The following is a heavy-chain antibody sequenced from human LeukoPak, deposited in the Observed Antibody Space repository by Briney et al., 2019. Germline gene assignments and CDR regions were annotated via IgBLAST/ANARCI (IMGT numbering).Heavy chain of an antibody. Sequence: PGGSLRLSCAASGFTFSSYWMSWVRQAPGKGLEWVANIKQDGSEKYYVDSVKGRFTISRDNAKNSLYLQMNSLRAEDTAVYYCAKSFYGYCSSTSCYPSDYWGQGTLVTVSS. CDR1: GFTFSSYW. V-gene: IGHV3-7*01. CDR2: IKQDGSEK. D-gene: IGHD2-2*01. J-gene: IGHJ4*02. CDR3: AKSFYGYCSSTSCYPSDY.